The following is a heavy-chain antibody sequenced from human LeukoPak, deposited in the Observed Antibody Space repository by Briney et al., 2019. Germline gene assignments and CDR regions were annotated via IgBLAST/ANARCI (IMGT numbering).Heavy chain of an antibody. V-gene: IGHV1-69*04. Sequence: SVRVSCKASGGTFSSYAISWVRQAPGQGLEWMGRIIPILGIANYAQKFQGRVTITADKSTSTAYMELSSLRSEDTAVYYCARVSCSGGSCYSRPNDYWGQGTLVTVSS. CDR2: IIPILGIA. J-gene: IGHJ4*02. CDR3: ARVSCSGGSCYSRPNDY. D-gene: IGHD2-15*01. CDR1: GGTFSSYA.